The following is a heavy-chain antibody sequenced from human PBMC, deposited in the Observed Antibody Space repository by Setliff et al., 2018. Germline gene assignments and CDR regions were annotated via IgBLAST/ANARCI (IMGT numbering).Heavy chain of an antibody. CDR3: TVYNTGSSKDHY. CDR2: INHSGST. J-gene: IGHJ4*02. Sequence: PSETLSLTCTVSGASINNSLNYWIWIRQPPGKGLEWIGEINHSGSTNYNPSLKSRVTISVDTSKNQFSLKLSSVTAADTALYYCTVYNTGSSKDHYWGQGTPVTVSS. V-gene: IGHV4-39*07. D-gene: IGHD2-8*02. CDR1: GASINNSLNY.